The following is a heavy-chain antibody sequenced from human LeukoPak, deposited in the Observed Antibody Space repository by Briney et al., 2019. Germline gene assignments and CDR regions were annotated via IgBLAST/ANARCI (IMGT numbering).Heavy chain of an antibody. D-gene: IGHD4-17*01. CDR2: ISYIGST. J-gene: IGHJ3*02. Sequence: SETLFLTCTVSGGSLSTHYWSWIRQPPGKGLEWIGYISYIGSTNYNPSLKSRVTISVDTSKNQFSLKLSSVTAADAAVYFCARDPTTVTKGLDIWGQGTMVTVSS. V-gene: IGHV4-59*11. CDR1: GGSLSTHY. CDR3: ARDPTTVTKGLDI.